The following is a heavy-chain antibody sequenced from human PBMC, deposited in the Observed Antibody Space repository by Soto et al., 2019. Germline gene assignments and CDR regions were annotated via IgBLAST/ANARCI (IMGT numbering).Heavy chain of an antibody. D-gene: IGHD6-13*01. CDR1: GASISSFN. Sequence: QLQESGPGLVKPSETLSLTCSVSGASISSFNWNWVRQPAGKGPEWVGRVNIAGTINYNPSLKSRVPMSRDTSKNQISLQLRSVTAADTAKYYCARDRGEYTSSWFWYFSHWGHGTLVTVSS. V-gene: IGHV4-4*07. CDR2: VNIAGTI. CDR3: ARDRGEYTSSWFWYFSH. J-gene: IGHJ2*01.